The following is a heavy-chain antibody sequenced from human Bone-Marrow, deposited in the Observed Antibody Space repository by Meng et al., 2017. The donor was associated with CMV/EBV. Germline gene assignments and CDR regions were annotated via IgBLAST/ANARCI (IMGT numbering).Heavy chain of an antibody. J-gene: IGHJ3*01. CDR3: ARQDQLLFGGAFDV. Sequence: ASVKVSCKASGYSFSSYYIHWVRQAPGQGLEWMGTVNPRGGDTSNAQKFQGRVTMTRDTFTSTVYMELGSLRSEDTALYYCARQDQLLFGGAFDVWGQGTMVTVSS. CDR2: VNPRGGDT. V-gene: IGHV1-46*01. CDR1: GYSFSSYY. D-gene: IGHD2-21*02.